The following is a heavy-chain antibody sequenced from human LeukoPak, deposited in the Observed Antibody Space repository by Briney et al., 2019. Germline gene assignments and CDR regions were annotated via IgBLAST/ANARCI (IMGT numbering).Heavy chain of an antibody. D-gene: IGHD3-16*02. V-gene: IGHV1-69*05. J-gene: IGHJ4*02. CDR3: ASDHYDYVWGSYRLTYFDY. Sequence: SVKVSCKASGGTFGSYAISWVRQAPGQGLEWMGRIIPIFGTANYAQKFQGRVTITTDESTSTAYMELSSLRSEDTAVYYCASDHYDYVWGSYRLTYFDYWGQGTLVTVSS. CDR2: IIPIFGTA. CDR1: GGTFGSYA.